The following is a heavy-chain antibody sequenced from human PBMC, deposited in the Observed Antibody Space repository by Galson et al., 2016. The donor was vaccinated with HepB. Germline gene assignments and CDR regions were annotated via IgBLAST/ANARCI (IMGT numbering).Heavy chain of an antibody. CDR2: ITNDGVIK. V-gene: IGHV3-33*05. CDR1: GFTFSRYG. CDR3: ARDDDRSGNNLDY. J-gene: IGHJ4*02. Sequence: SLRLSCAASGFTFSRYGFHWVRQAPGKGLEWVAVITNDGVIKYYTDSVKGRFTISRDNSRNTLDRQMNSLRAEDTALYYCARDDDRSGNNLDYWGQGTLVTVSS. D-gene: IGHD3-22*01.